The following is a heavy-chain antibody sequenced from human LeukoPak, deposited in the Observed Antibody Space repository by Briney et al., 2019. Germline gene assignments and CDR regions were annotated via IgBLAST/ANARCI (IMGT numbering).Heavy chain of an antibody. J-gene: IGHJ4*02. CDR1: GYTFTSYD. CDR2: MNPNSGNT. V-gene: IGHV1-8*02. CDR3: ARAPTFLPAEDY. D-gene: IGHD2-2*01. Sequence: ASVKVSCKASGYTFTSYDINWVRQATGQGLEWMGWMNPNSGNTGYAQKFQGRVTMTRNTSISTAYMELSRLRSDDTAVYYCARAPTFLPAEDYWGQGTLVTVSS.